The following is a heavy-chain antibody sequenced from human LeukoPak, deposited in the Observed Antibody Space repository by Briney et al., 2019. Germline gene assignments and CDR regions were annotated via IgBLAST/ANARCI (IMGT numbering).Heavy chain of an antibody. CDR3: AREGCSSTSCYTGYYYYGMDV. D-gene: IGHD2-2*02. J-gene: IGHJ6*02. Sequence: PSQTLSLTCTVSGGSISSGDYSWSWIRQPPGKGLEWIGYIYYSGSTYYNPSLKSRVTISVDTSKNQFSLKLSSVTAADTAVYYCAREGCSSTSCYTGYYYYGMDVWGQGTTVTVSS. CDR1: GGSISSGDYS. V-gene: IGHV4-30-4*01. CDR2: IYYSGST.